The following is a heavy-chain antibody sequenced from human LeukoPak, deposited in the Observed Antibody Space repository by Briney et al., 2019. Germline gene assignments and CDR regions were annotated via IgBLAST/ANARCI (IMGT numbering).Heavy chain of an antibody. V-gene: IGHV4-34*01. CDR2: INHSGST. D-gene: IGHD3-3*01. J-gene: IGHJ6*02. CDR1: GGSFSGYY. CDR3: ARLETIFGVVIMGAQYCYYGMDV. Sequence: ASETLSLTCAVYGGSFSGYYWSWIRQPPGKGLEWIGEINHSGSTNYNPSLKSRVTISVDTSKNQFSLKLSSVTAADTAVYYCARLETIFGVVIMGAQYCYYGMDVWGQGTTVTVSS.